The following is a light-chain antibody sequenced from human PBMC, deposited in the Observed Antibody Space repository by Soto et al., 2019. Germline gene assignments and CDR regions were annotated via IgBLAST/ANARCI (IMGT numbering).Light chain of an antibody. V-gene: IGKV3-20*01. J-gene: IGKJ1*01. Sequence: EIVLTQSPGTLSLSPGERATLSCRASQSVSSIYLAWYQQKPGQAPRLLIYDVSSRATGIPDRFSGSGSGTDFTLTISRLAPEDFAVYYCQQSGSSPGTFGQGTKVEIK. CDR3: QQSGSSPGT. CDR1: QSVSSIY. CDR2: DVS.